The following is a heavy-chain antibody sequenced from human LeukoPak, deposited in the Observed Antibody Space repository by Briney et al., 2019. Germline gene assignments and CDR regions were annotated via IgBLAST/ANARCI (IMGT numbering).Heavy chain of an antibody. Sequence: GGSLRLSCAASGFTFSSYSMDWVRQAPGKGLEWVSSISSSSTYIFYADSVKGRFTISRDNAKNSLSLQMNSLRAEDTAVYYCASAAAGPPFFDYWGQGTLVTVSS. D-gene: IGHD6-13*01. J-gene: IGHJ4*02. CDR1: GFTFSSYS. CDR2: ISSSSTYI. CDR3: ASAAAGPPFFDY. V-gene: IGHV3-21*04.